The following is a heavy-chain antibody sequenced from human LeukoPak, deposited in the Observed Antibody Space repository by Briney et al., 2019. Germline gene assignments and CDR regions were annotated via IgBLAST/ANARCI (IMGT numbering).Heavy chain of an antibody. V-gene: IGHV1-18*01. CDR1: GYTFTSYG. J-gene: IGHJ5*02. D-gene: IGHD5-12*01. CDR3: ARDLLRGDSYSGYDLGGWFDP. Sequence: AASVTVSCKASGYTFTSYGISWVRQAPGQGLEWMGWISAYNGNTNYAQKLQGRVTMTTDTSTSTAYVELRSLRSDDTAVYYCARDLLRGDSYSGYDLGGWFDPWGQGTLVTVSS. CDR2: ISAYNGNT.